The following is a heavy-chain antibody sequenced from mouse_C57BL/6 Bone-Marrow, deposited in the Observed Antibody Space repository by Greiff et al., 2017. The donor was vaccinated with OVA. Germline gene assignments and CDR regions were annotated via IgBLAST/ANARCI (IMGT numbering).Heavy chain of an antibody. CDR2: ISSGSSTI. V-gene: IGHV5-17*01. CDR1: GFTFSDYG. D-gene: IGHD1-2*01. Sequence: EVKLMESGGGLVKPGGSLKLSCAASGFTFSDYGMHWVRQAPEKGLEWVAYISSGSSTIYYADTVKGRITISKDNAKNTLFLQMTSLRSEDTAMYCCASGGYGYPYWGQGTLVTVSA. CDR3: ASGGYGYPY. J-gene: IGHJ3*01.